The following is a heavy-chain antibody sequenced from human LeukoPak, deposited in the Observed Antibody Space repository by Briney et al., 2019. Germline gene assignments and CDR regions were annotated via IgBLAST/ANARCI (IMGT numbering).Heavy chain of an antibody. Sequence: GESLRISCKGSGYPFRGYWISWVRQMPGKGLEWMGKIDPGDSQTIFSPSFQGHVAISVDKSINTAYLQWDRLKASDSAMYYCAVKGVVVGGLDIWGRGTMVTVSS. V-gene: IGHV5-10-1*01. CDR2: IDPGDSQT. CDR3: AVKGVVVGGLDI. J-gene: IGHJ3*02. D-gene: IGHD2-15*01. CDR1: GYPFRGYW.